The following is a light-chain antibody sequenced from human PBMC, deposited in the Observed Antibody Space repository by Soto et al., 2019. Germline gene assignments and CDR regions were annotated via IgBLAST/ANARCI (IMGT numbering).Light chain of an antibody. Sequence: EVVLTQSPVTLSLSPGERATLSCRDSKSFRGLLAWYQQKPGQAPRLLIYDAYNRATGIPPRFSGSGSGTDFTLTISSLETEDSAVYYCHQRHRWPITCGQGTRLEIK. V-gene: IGKV3-11*01. CDR1: KSFRGL. CDR2: DAY. J-gene: IGKJ5*01. CDR3: HQRHRWPIT.